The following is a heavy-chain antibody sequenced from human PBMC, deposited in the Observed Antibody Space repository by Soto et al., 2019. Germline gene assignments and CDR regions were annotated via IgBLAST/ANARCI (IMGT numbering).Heavy chain of an antibody. CDR2: FDPEDGET. D-gene: IGHD2-2*01. V-gene: IGHV1-24*01. CDR3: ATPLGYCSSTSCPPGWFDP. CDR1: GYTLTELS. Sequence: ASVKVSCKVSGYTLTELSMHWVRQAPGKGLEWMGGFDPEDGETIYAQKFQGRVTMTEDTSTDTAYMELSSLRSEDTAVYYCATPLGYCSSTSCPPGWFDPWGQGTLVTVSS. J-gene: IGHJ5*02.